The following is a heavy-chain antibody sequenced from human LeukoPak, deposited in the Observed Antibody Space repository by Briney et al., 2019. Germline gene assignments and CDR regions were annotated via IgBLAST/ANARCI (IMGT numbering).Heavy chain of an antibody. D-gene: IGHD6-19*01. CDR1: GFTFSSYS. CDR2: ISSSSSYI. V-gene: IGHV3-21*01. Sequence: GGSLRLSCAASGFTFSSYSMNWVRQAPGKGLEWVSSISSSSSYIYYADSVKGRFTISRDNAKNSLYLQMNSLRPEDTAVYYCARDAPPTPGYSSGHDYWGQGTLVTVSS. CDR3: ARDAPPTPGYSSGHDY. J-gene: IGHJ4*02.